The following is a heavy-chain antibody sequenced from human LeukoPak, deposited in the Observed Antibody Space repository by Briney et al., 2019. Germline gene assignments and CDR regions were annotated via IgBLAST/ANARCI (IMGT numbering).Heavy chain of an antibody. CDR1: GFTFSNYD. CDR2: IYSGGST. V-gene: IGHV3-53*04. CDR3: ATFSGDPDAFDI. D-gene: IGHD3-10*01. J-gene: IGHJ3*02. Sequence: GGSLRLSCAASGFTFSNYDMHWVRQAPGKGLEWVSVIYSGGSTYYADSVKGRFTISRHNSKNTVYLQMNSLRLEDTAVYYCATFSGDPDAFDIWGQGTMVTVSS.